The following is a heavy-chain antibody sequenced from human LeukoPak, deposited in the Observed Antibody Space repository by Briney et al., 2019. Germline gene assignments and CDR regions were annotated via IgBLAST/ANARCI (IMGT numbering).Heavy chain of an antibody. CDR1: GGSISSYH. D-gene: IGHD2-15*01. CDR3: AREPPGACSGGSCRRWFDP. V-gene: IGHV4-4*07. CDR2: IYTDGST. Sequence: PSETLSLTCTVSGGSISSYHWNWIRQPAGKGLEWIGRIYTDGSTNYNPSLKSRVTLSIDTSKNQFSLKLSSVTAADTAVYYCAREPPGACSGGSCRRWFDPWGQGTLVTVSS. J-gene: IGHJ5*02.